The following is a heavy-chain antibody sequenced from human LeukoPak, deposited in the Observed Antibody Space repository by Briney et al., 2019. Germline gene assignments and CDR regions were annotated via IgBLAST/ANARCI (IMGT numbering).Heavy chain of an antibody. Sequence: SETLSLTCTVSGGSISSYYWSWIRQPPGKGLEWVGYIYYSGSTNYNPSLKSRVIISVDTSKNQFSLKLSSVTAADTAVYYCASRLEYYYDAFDIWGQGTMVTVSS. CDR2: IYYSGST. D-gene: IGHD3-10*01. V-gene: IGHV4-59*01. CDR1: GGSISSYY. J-gene: IGHJ3*02. CDR3: ASRLEYYYDAFDI.